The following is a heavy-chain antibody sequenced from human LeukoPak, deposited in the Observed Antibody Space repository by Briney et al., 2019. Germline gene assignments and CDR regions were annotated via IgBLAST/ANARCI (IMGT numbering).Heavy chain of an antibody. V-gene: IGHV3-15*01. CDR1: GFTFSNAW. CDR2: IKSKTDGGTT. Sequence: GGSLRLSCAASGFTFSNAWMSWVRQAPGKGLEWVGGIKSKTDGGTTDYAAPVKGRFTISRDDSKNTLYLQMNSLKTEDTAVYYCTTDEERCSSTSCYDLDYFDYWGQGTLVTVSS. J-gene: IGHJ4*02. D-gene: IGHD2-2*01. CDR3: TTDEERCSSTSCYDLDYFDY.